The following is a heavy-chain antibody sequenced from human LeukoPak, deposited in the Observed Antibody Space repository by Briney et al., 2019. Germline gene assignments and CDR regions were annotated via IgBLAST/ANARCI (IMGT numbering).Heavy chain of an antibody. CDR3: ARGGEDIVVVPAAITTWFDP. Sequence: TGGSLRLSCAASGFTFSSYSMNWVRQAPGKGLEWVSSISSSSSYIYYADSVKGRFTISRDNAKNSLYLQMNSLRAEDTAVYYCARGGEDIVVVPAAITTWFDPWGQGTLVTVSS. D-gene: IGHD2-2*01. J-gene: IGHJ5*02. V-gene: IGHV3-21*01. CDR2: ISSSSSYI. CDR1: GFTFSSYS.